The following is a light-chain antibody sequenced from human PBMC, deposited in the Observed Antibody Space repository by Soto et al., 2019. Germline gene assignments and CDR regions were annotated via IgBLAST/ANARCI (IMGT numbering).Light chain of an antibody. CDR3: GTWDSSLSASYV. CDR2: ENN. CDR1: SSKIGKNY. V-gene: IGLV1-51*02. Sequence: QSVLTQPPSVSAAPGQKVTISCSGSSSKIGKNYVSWYQQLPGTAPKLLIYENNKRPSGIPDRFSGSKSGTSATLGITGLQTGDEADYYCGTWDSSLSASYVFGTGTKVTVL. J-gene: IGLJ1*01.